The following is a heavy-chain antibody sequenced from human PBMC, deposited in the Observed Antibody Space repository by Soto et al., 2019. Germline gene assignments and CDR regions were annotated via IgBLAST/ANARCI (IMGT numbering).Heavy chain of an antibody. CDR2: IIPIFGTA. V-gene: IGHV1-69*13. J-gene: IGHJ5*02. CDR1: GGTFSSYA. Sequence: ASVKVSCKASGGTFSSYAISWVRQAPGQGLEWMGGIIPIFGTANYAQKFQGRVTITADESTSTAYMELSSLRSEDTAVYYCARVAARLIPGWFDPWGQGTLVTVSS. CDR3: ARVAARLIPGWFDP. D-gene: IGHD6-6*01.